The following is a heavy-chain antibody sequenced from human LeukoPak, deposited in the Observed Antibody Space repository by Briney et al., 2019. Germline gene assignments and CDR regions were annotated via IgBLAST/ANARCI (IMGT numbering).Heavy chain of an antibody. V-gene: IGHV4-39*07. Sequence: PSETLSLTCTVSGGSISSSSYYWGWIRQPPGKGLEWIGSIYYSGSTYYNPSLKSRVTISVDTSKNQFSLKLSSVTAPDTAVYYCASREYVMSENSYGNLVYGGQGTLVTVPS. CDR3: ASREYVMSENSYGNLVY. CDR2: IYYSGST. J-gene: IGHJ4*02. CDR1: GGSISSSSYY. D-gene: IGHD3-10*01.